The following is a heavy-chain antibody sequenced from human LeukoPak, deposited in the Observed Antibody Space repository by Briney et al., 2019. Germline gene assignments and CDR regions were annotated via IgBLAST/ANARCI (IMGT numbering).Heavy chain of an antibody. V-gene: IGHV1-46*01. D-gene: IGHD3-22*01. CDR2: INPSGGST. J-gene: IGHJ4*02. CDR1: GYTFTSYY. CDR3: ARGPGYYDSSGYYVPYDFDY. Sequence: ASVKVSCKASGYTFTSYYMHWVRQAPGQGLEWMGIINPSGGSTSYAQKFQGRVTMTRDTSTSTVYMELSSLRSEDTAVYYCARGPGYYDSSGYYVPYDFDYWGQGTLVTVSS.